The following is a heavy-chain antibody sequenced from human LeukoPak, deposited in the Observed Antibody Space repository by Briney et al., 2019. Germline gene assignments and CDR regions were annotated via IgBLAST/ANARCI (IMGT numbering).Heavy chain of an antibody. CDR1: GFTFSSYA. Sequence: SGGSLRLSCAASGFTFSSYAMSWVRQAPGKGLEWVSGISWNSGSIGYADSVQGRFTISRDNTKNILYLQMSSLRAEDMALYYCAKDTGSGSYYKFFYMDVWGKGTTVIVSS. V-gene: IGHV3-9*03. CDR2: ISWNSGSI. J-gene: IGHJ6*03. D-gene: IGHD3-10*01. CDR3: AKDTGSGSYYKFFYMDV.